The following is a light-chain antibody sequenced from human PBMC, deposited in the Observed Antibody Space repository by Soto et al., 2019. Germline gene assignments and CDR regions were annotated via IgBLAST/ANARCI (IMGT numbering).Light chain of an antibody. CDR3: QQRFGWPPIT. Sequence: EIVLTQSPATLSLSPGERATLSCRASQSVNIYLAWYQQKPGQAPRLLIYDGSNRATGVPARFSGSGSGTDFTLIISSLEPEDFAVYYCQQRFGWPPITFGQGTQLEI. J-gene: IGKJ5*01. CDR2: DGS. CDR1: QSVNIY. V-gene: IGKV3-11*01.